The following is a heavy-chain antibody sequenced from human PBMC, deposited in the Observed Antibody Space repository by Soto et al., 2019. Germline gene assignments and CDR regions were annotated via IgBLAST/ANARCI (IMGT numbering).Heavy chain of an antibody. V-gene: IGHV1-69*13. Sequence: VASVKVSCKASGGTFSSYAISWVRQAPGQGLEWMGGIIPIFGTANYAQKFQGRVTITADESTSTAYMELSSLRSEDTAVYYCARDQVVVPAAPSEYYYYYGMDVWGQGATVTVSS. CDR3: ARDQVVVPAAPSEYYYYYGMDV. J-gene: IGHJ6*02. CDR1: GGTFSSYA. CDR2: IIPIFGTA. D-gene: IGHD2-2*01.